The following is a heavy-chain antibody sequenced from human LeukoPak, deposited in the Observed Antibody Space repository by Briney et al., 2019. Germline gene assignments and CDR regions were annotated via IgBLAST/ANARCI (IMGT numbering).Heavy chain of an antibody. V-gene: IGHV3-23*01. Sequence: GGSLRLSCAASGFTFSSYGMSWVRQAPGKGLEWVSAISSSGGSTYYADSVKGRFTISRDNSKNTLYLQMNSLRAEDTAVYYCAKDYYGSGRRSVGNFDYWGQGTLVTVSS. D-gene: IGHD3-10*01. CDR3: AKDYYGSGRRSVGNFDY. CDR2: ISSSGGST. CDR1: GFTFSSYG. J-gene: IGHJ4*02.